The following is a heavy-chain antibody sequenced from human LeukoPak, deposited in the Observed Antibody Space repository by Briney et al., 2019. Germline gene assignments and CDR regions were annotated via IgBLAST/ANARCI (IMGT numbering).Heavy chain of an antibody. D-gene: IGHD3-3*01. CDR2: IGAGGTT. CDR3: AKRGSKSGSLQGGFDY. J-gene: IGHJ4*02. Sequence: GGSLRLSCAASGFTFSTYPMSWVRQVPGKGLEWVSAIGAGGTTYYADSVKGRFTISRDDSKNTLYLQMTSLRAEDTAVYYCAKRGSKSGSLQGGFDYWGQGTLVTVSS. CDR1: GFTFSTYP. V-gene: IGHV3-23*01.